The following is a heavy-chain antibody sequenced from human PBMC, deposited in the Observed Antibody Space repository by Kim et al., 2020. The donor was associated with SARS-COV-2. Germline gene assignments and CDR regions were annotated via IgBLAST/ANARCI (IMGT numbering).Heavy chain of an antibody. CDR1: GGSISSRINY. V-gene: IGHV4-39*01. Sequence: SETLSLTCSVSGGSISSRINYVIWMLDPPVMGREGIGRIKSTGSNYYNPSHKSRVTISVDTSKNQFSVRLSSVTAADTAVYYCARLSSGWFEYWGQGTLVTVSS. D-gene: IGHD6-19*01. CDR2: IKSTGSN. CDR3: ARLSSGWFEY. J-gene: IGHJ4*02.